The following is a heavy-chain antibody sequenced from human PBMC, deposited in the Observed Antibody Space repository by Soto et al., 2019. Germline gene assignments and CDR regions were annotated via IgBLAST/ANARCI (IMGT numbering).Heavy chain of an antibody. J-gene: IGHJ3*02. CDR1: GFTFDDYA. Sequence: GGSLRLSCAASGFTFDDYAMHWVRQAPGKGLEWVSGISWNSGSIGYADSVKGRFTISRDNAKNSLYLQMNSLRAEDTALYYCAKDIIFKGSWFRWGDAFDIWGQGTMVTVSS. CDR2: ISWNSGSI. D-gene: IGHD2-15*01. CDR3: AKDIIFKGSWFRWGDAFDI. V-gene: IGHV3-9*01.